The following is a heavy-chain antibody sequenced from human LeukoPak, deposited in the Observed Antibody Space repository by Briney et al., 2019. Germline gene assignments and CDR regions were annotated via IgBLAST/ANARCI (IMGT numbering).Heavy chain of an antibody. CDR3: TTQWLPRGYYFDY. D-gene: IGHD6-19*01. V-gene: IGHV3-15*01. Sequence: PGGSLRLSCAASGFTFSSYSMNWVRQAPGKGLEWVGRIKSKTDGGTTDYAAPVKGRFTISRDDSKNTLYLQMNSLKTEDTAVYYCTTQWLPRGYYFDYWGQEPWSPSPQ. CDR2: IKSKTDGGTT. CDR1: GFTFSSYS. J-gene: IGHJ4*01.